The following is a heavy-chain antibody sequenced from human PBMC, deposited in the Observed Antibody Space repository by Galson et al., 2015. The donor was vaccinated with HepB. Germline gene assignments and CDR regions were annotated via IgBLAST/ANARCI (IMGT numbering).Heavy chain of an antibody. V-gene: IGHV3-30-3*01. CDR2: ISYDGSNK. D-gene: IGHD3-3*01. CDR3: ARDDAIFGVVTHHAFDI. CDR1: GFTFSSYA. J-gene: IGHJ3*02. Sequence: SLRLSCAASGFTFSSYAMHWVRQAPGKGLEWVAVISYDGSNKYYADSVKGRFTISRDNSKNTLYLQMNSLRAEDTAVYYCARDDAIFGVVTHHAFDIWGQGTMVTVSS.